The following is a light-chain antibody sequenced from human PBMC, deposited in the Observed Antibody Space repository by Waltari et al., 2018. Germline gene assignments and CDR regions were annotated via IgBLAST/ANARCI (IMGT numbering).Light chain of an antibody. CDR2: LSF. J-gene: IGKJ1*01. CDR1: QSLLHSDGYNY. CDR3: MQALHTPPT. V-gene: IGKV2-28*01. Sequence: EIVMTQYPLSLPVTPGEPASISCRSSQSLLHSDGYNYLNWYLQKPGQSPQLLIYLSFIRASGVPDRFTGSGAGTDFTLKISRVEAEDVGFYYCMQALHTPPTFGQGTRAEIK.